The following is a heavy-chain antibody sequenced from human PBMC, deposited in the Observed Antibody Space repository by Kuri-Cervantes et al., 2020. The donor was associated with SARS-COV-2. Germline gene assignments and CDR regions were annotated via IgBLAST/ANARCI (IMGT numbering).Heavy chain of an antibody. V-gene: IGHV3-64D*08. CDR2: ISSNGGST. D-gene: IGHD6-13*01. Sequence: GESLKISCAASGFTFSSYSMNWVRQAPGKGLEYVSAISSNGGSTYYADSVKGRFTISRDNSKNTLYLQMSSLRAEDTAVYYCVKDHAAAGTTYFDYWGQGTLVTVSS. CDR1: GFTFSSYS. J-gene: IGHJ4*02. CDR3: VKDHAAAGTTYFDY.